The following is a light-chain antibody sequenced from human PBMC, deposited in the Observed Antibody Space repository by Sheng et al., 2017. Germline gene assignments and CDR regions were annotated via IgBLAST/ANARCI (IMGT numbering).Light chain of an antibody. CDR1: NIETKS. J-gene: IGLJ2*01. CDR2: DDA. Sequence: SYVLTQPPSVSVAPGQTASITCGGNNIETKSVHWYQQKPGQAPVLVVYDDADRPSGTPERFSGSNSGNTATLTISRVEAGDEADYYCQVWDSRTDHVIFGGGTKLTVL. CDR3: QVWDSRTDHVI. V-gene: IGLV3-21*02.